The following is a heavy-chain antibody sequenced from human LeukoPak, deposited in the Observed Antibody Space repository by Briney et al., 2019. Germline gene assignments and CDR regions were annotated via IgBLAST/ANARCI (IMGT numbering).Heavy chain of an antibody. CDR3: AREDVEPDVKYYYGMDV. D-gene: IGHD2-2*01. CDR2: INPSGGST. Sequence: ASVKVSCKASGYTFTCYYMHWVRQAPGQGLEWMGIINPSGGSTSYAQKLQGRVTMTTDTSTSTAYMELRSLRSDDTAVYYCAREDVEPDVKYYYGMDVWGQGTTVTVSS. J-gene: IGHJ6*02. CDR1: GYTFTCYY. V-gene: IGHV1-46*01.